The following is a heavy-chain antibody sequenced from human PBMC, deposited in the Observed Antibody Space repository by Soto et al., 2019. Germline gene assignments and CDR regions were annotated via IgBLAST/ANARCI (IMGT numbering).Heavy chain of an antibody. CDR3: AKDLEKEQLIPYYFDY. CDR2: ISGSGGST. Sequence: VQLLESGGGLVQPGGSLRLSCAASGFTFSSYAMSWVRQAPGKGLEWVSAISGSGGSTYYADSVKGRFTISRDNSKNTLYLQMNSLRAEDTAVYYCAKDLEKEQLIPYYFDYWGQGTLVTVSS. V-gene: IGHV3-23*01. J-gene: IGHJ4*02. CDR1: GFTFSSYA. D-gene: IGHD6-13*01.